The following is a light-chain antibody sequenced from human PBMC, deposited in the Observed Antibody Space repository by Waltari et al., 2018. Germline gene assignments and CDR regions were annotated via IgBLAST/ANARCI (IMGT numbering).Light chain of an antibody. Sequence: QSALTQPASVSGSPGQSITLSCTGTISSVGGYNYVSWYQQHPGKAPKLMIYDVSHRPSGVSNRFSGSKSGNTASLTISGLQAEDEADYYCSSYTSSSTWVFGGGTKLTVL. V-gene: IGLV2-14*03. CDR3: SSYTSSSTWV. CDR1: ISSVGGYNY. J-gene: IGLJ3*02. CDR2: DVS.